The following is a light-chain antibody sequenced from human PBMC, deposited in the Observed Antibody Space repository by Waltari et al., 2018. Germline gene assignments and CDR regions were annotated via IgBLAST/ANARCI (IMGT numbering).Light chain of an antibody. CDR2: EVN. CDR1: SSAVGSYNL. V-gene: IGLV2-23*02. CDR3: CSYAGSNTVL. J-gene: IGLJ2*01. Sequence: QSALTQAASVSGSPEQSITISCTGTSSAVGSYNLVSWYQQHPGKAPKLMISEVNERPSGVSIRFSGSKSGNTASLTISGLQAEDEADYYCCSYAGSNTVLFGGGTKLTVL.